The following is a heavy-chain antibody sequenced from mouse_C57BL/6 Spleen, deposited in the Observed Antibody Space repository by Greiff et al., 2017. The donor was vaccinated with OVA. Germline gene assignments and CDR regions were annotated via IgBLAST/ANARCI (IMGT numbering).Heavy chain of an antibody. CDR3: VRDDGYYEGFAY. J-gene: IGHJ3*01. V-gene: IGHV10-1*01. CDR1: GFRFNTYA. D-gene: IGHD2-3*01. CDR2: IRSKSNNYAT. Sequence: EVQLVESGGGLVQPKGSLKLSCAASGFRFNTYAMNWVRQAPGKGLEWVARIRSKSNNYATYYADSVKDRFTISRDDSESMLYLQMNNLKTEDTAMYYCVRDDGYYEGFAYWGQGTLVTVSA.